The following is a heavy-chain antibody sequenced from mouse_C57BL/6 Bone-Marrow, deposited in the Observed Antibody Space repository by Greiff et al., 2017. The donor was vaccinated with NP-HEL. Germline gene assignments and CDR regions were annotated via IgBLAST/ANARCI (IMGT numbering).Heavy chain of an antibody. CDR1: EYAFPSHD. CDR3: ARLGFDY. J-gene: IGHJ2*01. V-gene: IGHV5-2*03. Sequence: EVKLVESGGGLVRPGESLKLSCESNEYAFPSHDMSWVRQTPEKRLELVAAINSDGGSTYYPDTMERRFIISRDNTKKTLYLQRSSLRSEDAAVYYCARLGFDYWGQGTTLTVSS. D-gene: IGHD3-3*01. CDR2: INSDGGST.